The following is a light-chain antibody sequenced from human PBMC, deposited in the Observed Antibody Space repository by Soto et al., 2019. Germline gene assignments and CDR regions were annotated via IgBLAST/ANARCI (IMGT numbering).Light chain of an antibody. CDR3: QQYKTYPVT. CDR1: QSISSW. CDR2: KAS. Sequence: DIQMTQSPSTLSASVGCRVTISCPSSQSISSWLAWYQQKPGKAPKLLIYKASSLESGVPSRFSGSGSGTEFTLTISSLRPDDFATYYCQQYKTYPVTFGGGTKVDIK. V-gene: IGKV1-5*03. J-gene: IGKJ4*01.